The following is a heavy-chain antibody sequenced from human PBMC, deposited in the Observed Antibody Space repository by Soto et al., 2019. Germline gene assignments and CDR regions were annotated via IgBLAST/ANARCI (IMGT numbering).Heavy chain of an antibody. CDR3: ASGGQRYCSSTSCYTFWVDP. D-gene: IGHD2-2*02. CDR2: MNPNSGNT. CDR1: GYTFTSYD. V-gene: IGHV1-8*01. J-gene: IGHJ5*02. Sequence: QVQLVQSGAEVKKPGASVKVSCKASGYTFTSYDINWVRQATGQGLEWMGWMNPNSGNTGYAQKFQGRVTMTRNTSISTAYMELSSLRSEDTAVYYCASGGQRYCSSTSCYTFWVDPWGQGTLVTVSS.